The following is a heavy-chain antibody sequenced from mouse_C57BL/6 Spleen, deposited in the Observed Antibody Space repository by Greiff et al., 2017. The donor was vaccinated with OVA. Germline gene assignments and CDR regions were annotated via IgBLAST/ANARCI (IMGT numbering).Heavy chain of an antibody. D-gene: IGHD4-1*01. CDR1: GYTFTSYW. J-gene: IGHJ2*01. Sequence: QVQLQQSGAELVKPGASVKMSCKASGYTFTSYWITWVKQRPGQGLEWVGDIYPGSGSTNYNEKFKSKATLTVDKSSSTAYMQLSSLTSEDSAVYYCAREAGTYFWCWGQGTTLTVAS. V-gene: IGHV1-55*01. CDR2: IYPGSGST. CDR3: AREAGTYFWC.